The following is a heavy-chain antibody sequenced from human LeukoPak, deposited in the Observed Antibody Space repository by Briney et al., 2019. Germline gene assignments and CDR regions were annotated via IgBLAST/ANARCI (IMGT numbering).Heavy chain of an antibody. Sequence: ASVKVSCQASGYTFTNYGINWVRQPPGQGLEWMGRISAYNGDTNYAQKLQGRVTMTTDTSTTTAYMELRSQRPDDTAVYYYARAMGNYYGSGPGHRGMDVWGKGTTVTVSS. V-gene: IGHV1-18*04. D-gene: IGHD3-10*01. CDR1: GYTFTNYG. CDR3: ARAMGNYYGSGPGHRGMDV. J-gene: IGHJ6*04. CDR2: ISAYNGDT.